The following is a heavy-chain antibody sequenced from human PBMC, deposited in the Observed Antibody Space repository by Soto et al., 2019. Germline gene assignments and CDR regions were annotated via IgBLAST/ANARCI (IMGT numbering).Heavy chain of an antibody. CDR1: GYTFTSYD. Sequence: QVQLVQSGAEVKKPGASVKVSCKASGYTFTSYDINWVRQATGQGLEWMGWMNPNSGNTGYAQKFQGRVIMTRNASISTAYMELSSLRSEDTAVYYCASGYCSGGSCYHNWFDPWGQGTLVTVSS. D-gene: IGHD2-15*01. CDR3: ASGYCSGGSCYHNWFDP. J-gene: IGHJ5*02. V-gene: IGHV1-8*01. CDR2: MNPNSGNT.